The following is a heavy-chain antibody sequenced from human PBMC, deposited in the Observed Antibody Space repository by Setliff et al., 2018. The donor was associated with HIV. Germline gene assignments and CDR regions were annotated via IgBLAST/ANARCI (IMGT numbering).Heavy chain of an antibody. CDR2: IYHSGST. CDR3: ARDRGYNYLNHYYGMDV. D-gene: IGHD1-1*01. Sequence: PSETLSLTCSVSGYSISSGYYWGWIRQPPGMGLEWIGSIYHSGSTFYNSSLRSRVTISIDTSKNQFSLKVTSVTAADTAVYYCARDRGYNYLNHYYGMDVWGQGAAVTVSS. CDR1: GYSISSGYY. V-gene: IGHV4-38-2*02. J-gene: IGHJ6*02.